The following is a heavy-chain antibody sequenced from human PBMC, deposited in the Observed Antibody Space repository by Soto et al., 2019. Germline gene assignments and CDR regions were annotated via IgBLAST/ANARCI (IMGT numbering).Heavy chain of an antibody. CDR3: AKGSKVASSSPNGYYYYYMDV. CDR1: GFTFSSYG. CDR2: ISYDGSNK. Sequence: GGSLRLSCAASGFTFSSYGMRWVRQAPGKGLEWVAVISYDGSNKYYADSVKGRFTISRDNSKNTLYLQMNSLRAEDTAVYYCAKGSKVASSSPNGYYYYYMDVWGKGTTVTVS. V-gene: IGHV3-30*18. J-gene: IGHJ6*03. D-gene: IGHD6-6*01.